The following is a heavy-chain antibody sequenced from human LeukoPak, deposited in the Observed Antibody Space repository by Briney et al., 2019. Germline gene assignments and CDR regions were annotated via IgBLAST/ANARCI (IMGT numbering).Heavy chain of an antibody. CDR3: ARCVTSHYYDSSGYYWFDP. Sequence: ASVKVSCKASGYTFTSYYMHWVRQAPGQGLEWMGIINPSGGSTSYAQKFQGRVTMTRDTSTSTVYMELSSLRSEDTAVYYCARCVTSHYYDSSGYYWFDPWGQGTLVTVSS. D-gene: IGHD3-22*01. V-gene: IGHV1-46*01. CDR2: INPSGGST. CDR1: GYTFTSYY. J-gene: IGHJ5*02.